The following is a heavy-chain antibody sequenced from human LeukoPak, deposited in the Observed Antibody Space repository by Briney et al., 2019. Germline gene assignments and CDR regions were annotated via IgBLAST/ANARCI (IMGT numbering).Heavy chain of an antibody. CDR3: AREGATDYYFDY. J-gene: IGHJ4*02. CDR1: GDTLFRNV. CDR2: ISDYSGKT. Sequence: VRVSSKAFGDTLFRNVLCSARQTPRDRGESMGWISDYSGKTKYAQNFQGRVTMTTDTSTSTAYMELRSLRSDDTAVYYCAREGATDYYFDYWGQGTLVTVSS. V-gene: IGHV1-18*01. D-gene: IGHD4-11*01.